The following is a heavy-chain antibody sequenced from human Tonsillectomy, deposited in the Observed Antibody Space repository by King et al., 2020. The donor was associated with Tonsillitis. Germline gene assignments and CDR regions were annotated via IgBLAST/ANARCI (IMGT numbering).Heavy chain of an antibody. CDR3: ASAAGAYVMDV. V-gene: IGHV4-30-2*01. CDR2: IYHRESA. Sequence: LQLQESGSGLVKPSETLSLTCAVSGGSISSGGYSWSWIRQPPGKGLEWIGYIYHRESAYSNPSLKSRVTISVDRSKNQLSLKLSSVTAADTAVYYCASAAGAYVMDVGGQGTRAPVP. D-gene: IGHD3-10*01. J-gene: IGHJ6*02. CDR1: GGSISSGGYS.